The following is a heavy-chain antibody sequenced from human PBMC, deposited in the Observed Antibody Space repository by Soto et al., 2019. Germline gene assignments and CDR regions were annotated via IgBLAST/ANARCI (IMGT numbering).Heavy chain of an antibody. V-gene: IGHV3-48*03. CDR3: ARDIGGGNWFDP. CDR2: ISTGGGAI. CDR1: GLSFSSYE. D-gene: IGHD1-26*01. J-gene: IGHJ5*02. Sequence: PGGSLRLSCEASGLSFSSYEMNWVRQAPGKGLEWVSYISTGGGAIHYADSVKGRFTVSRDNAKSSLYLQMNSLRAEDTALYYCARDIGGGNWFDPWGQGTLVTVSS.